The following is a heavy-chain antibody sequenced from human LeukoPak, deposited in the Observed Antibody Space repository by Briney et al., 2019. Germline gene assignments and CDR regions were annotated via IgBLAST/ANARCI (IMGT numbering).Heavy chain of an antibody. D-gene: IGHD3-22*01. CDR2: ISYDGSNK. CDR1: GFTFSSYG. J-gene: IGHJ4*02. Sequence: GGSLRLSCSASGFTFSSYGMHWVRQAPGKGLEWVAVISYDGSNKYYADSVKGRFTISRDNSKNTLYLQMNSLRAEDTAVYYCAKAPEDSSGYYYFDYWGQGTLVTVSS. CDR3: AKAPEDSSGYYYFDY. V-gene: IGHV3-30*18.